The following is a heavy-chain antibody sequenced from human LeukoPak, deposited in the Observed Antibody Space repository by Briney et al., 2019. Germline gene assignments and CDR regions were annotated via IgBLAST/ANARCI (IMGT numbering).Heavy chain of an antibody. CDR2: IYYSGST. Sequence: SETLSLTCTVSGGSISSYYWSWIRQPPGKGLEWIGYIYYSGSTNYNPSLKSQVTISVDTSKNQFSLKLSSVTAADTAVYYCARLKGPRGRFYYYYMDVWGKGTTVTISS. V-gene: IGHV4-59*12. J-gene: IGHJ6*03. CDR1: GGSISSYY. CDR3: ARLKGPRGRFYYYYMDV.